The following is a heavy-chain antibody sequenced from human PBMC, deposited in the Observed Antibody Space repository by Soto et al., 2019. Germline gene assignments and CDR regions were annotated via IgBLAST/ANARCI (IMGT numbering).Heavy chain of an antibody. CDR2: IKSKADDESA. CDR1: GFAFSNAW. D-gene: IGHD3-10*01. J-gene: IGHJ4*02. V-gene: IGHV3-15*07. Sequence: EVQLVQSGGGLVEPGGSLRLSCAASGFAFSNAWMNWVRQRPGKGLEWVGRIKSKADDESADYSAPVKGRFTISRDDSRNTLYLQMNSLKTEDTGVYYCTPRITVFSVNTYWGQGTLVTVSS. CDR3: TPRITVFSVNTY.